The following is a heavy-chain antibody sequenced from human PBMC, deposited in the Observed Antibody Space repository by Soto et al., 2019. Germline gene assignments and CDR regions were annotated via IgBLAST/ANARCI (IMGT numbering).Heavy chain of an antibody. CDR1: GYTFTSYG. CDR3: ARXTRFCSGGSCYSGWFDP. J-gene: IGHJ5*02. Sequence: ASVKVSCKASGYTFTSYGISWVRQAPGQGLEWMGWISAYNGNTNYAQKLQGRVTMTTDTSTSTAYMELRSLRSDDTAVYYCARXTRFCSGGSCYSGWFDPWGQGTLVTVSS. V-gene: IGHV1-18*01. CDR2: ISAYNGNT. D-gene: IGHD2-15*01.